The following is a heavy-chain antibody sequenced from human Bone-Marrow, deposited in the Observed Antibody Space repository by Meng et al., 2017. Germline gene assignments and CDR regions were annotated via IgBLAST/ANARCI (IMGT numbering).Heavy chain of an antibody. V-gene: IGHV4-61*01. CDR2: IYYSGST. CDR3: ARSSTSPASYFFDY. D-gene: IGHD6-6*01. J-gene: IGHJ4*02. CDR1: GGSVSSGRYY. Sequence: VPRQVSAPKRVRPSGSLSLTCTVSGGSVSSGRYYWSWVRQPPGKGLEWIGHIYYSGSTNYNPSLKSRVTISVDTSKNQFSLKLSSVTAADTAVYFCARSSTSPASYFFDYWGQGTLVTVPS.